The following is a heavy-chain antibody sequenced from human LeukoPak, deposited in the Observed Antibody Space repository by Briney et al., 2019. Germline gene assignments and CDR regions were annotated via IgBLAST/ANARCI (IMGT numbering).Heavy chain of an antibody. CDR1: GGSISSSSYY. D-gene: IGHD6-13*01. J-gene: IGHJ4*02. CDR3: ARLAAAGRSYYFDY. CDR2: IYYSGST. Sequence: SETLSLTCTVSGGSISSSSYYWGWIRQPPGKGLEWIGSIYYSGSTYYNPSLKSRVTISVDTSKNQFSLKLSSVTAADTAVYYCARLAAAGRSYYFDYWGQGTLVTVSS. V-gene: IGHV4-39*07.